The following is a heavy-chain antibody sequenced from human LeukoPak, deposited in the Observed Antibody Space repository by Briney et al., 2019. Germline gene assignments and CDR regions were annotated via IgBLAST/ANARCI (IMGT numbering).Heavy chain of an antibody. CDR1: GGSFSGYY. Sequence: SETLSLTCAVYGGSFSGYYWSWIRQPPGKGLEWIGYIYYSGSTNYNPSLKSRVTISVDTSKNQFSLKLSSVTAADTAVYYCARLQQPYFDYWGQGTLVTVSS. D-gene: IGHD5-18*01. V-gene: IGHV4-59*08. CDR3: ARLQQPYFDY. CDR2: IYYSGST. J-gene: IGHJ4*02.